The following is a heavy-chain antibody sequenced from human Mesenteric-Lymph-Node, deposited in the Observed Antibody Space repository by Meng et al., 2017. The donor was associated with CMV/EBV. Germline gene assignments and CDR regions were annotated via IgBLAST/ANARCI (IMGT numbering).Heavy chain of an antibody. CDR3: ARDADIVATMGFDY. CDR1: GDTFTGYY. D-gene: IGHD5-12*01. J-gene: IGHJ4*02. Sequence: KASGDTFTGYYMHWVRQAPGQGLEWMGRINPNSGGTNYAQKFQGRVTMTRDTSISTAYMELSRLRSDDTAVYYCARDADIVATMGFDYWGQGTLVTVSS. CDR2: INPNSGGT. V-gene: IGHV1-2*06.